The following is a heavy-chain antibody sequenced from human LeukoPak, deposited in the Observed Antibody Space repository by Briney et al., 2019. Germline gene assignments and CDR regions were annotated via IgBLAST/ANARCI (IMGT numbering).Heavy chain of an antibody. CDR2: INWNGGST. J-gene: IGHJ4*02. CDR3: ARTDGGVYDY. CDR1: GFAFDDYG. V-gene: IGHV3-20*04. Sequence: GGSLRLSCAASGFAFDDYGMSWVRQAPGNGLEWVCGINWNGGSTGYADSVKGRFTISRDNAKNSLYLQMNSLRAEDTALYYCARTDGGVYDYWGQGTLVTVSS.